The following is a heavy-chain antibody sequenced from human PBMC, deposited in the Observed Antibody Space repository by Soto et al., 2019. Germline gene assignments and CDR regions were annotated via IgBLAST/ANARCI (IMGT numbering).Heavy chain of an antibody. V-gene: IGHV3-23*01. D-gene: IGHD3-10*01. J-gene: IGHJ4*02. CDR2: ISGNNEIT. CDR3: AKCGDYFGSATYSYFDS. CDR1: GFTFRGYA. Sequence: EVQLLESGGGLVQPGGSLRLSCAASGFTFRGYALSGVRQAPGKGREWVSAISGNNEITNYADSVKGRSTISRDNAKNTLFLEMNRLRAADTAVYFCAKCGDYFGSATYSYFDSWGQGSLVTVSS.